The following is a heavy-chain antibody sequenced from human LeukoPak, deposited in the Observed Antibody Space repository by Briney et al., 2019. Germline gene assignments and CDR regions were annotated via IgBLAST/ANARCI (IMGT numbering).Heavy chain of an antibody. Sequence: GGSLRLSCAASGFTFSSYGMHWVRQAPGKGLEWVAFIRYDGSNKYYADSVKGRFTISRDNSKNTLYLQMNSLRAEDTAVYYCAKDLEQWLVQGDAFDTWGQGTMVTVSS. CDR1: GFTFSSYG. CDR3: AKDLEQWLVQGDAFDT. V-gene: IGHV3-30*02. D-gene: IGHD6-19*01. CDR2: IRYDGSNK. J-gene: IGHJ3*02.